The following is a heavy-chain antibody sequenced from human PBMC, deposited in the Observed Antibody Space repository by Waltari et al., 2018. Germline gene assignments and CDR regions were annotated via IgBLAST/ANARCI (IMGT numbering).Heavy chain of an antibody. Sequence: EVQLVESGGGMVTPGGSMSISRVASGFTLGSCRMNWLRQATGKGLELVSSISSSSNYIYYADSVKGRFTISRDNARNSLYLQLNSLRVEDTAVYYCARDRTTVVTGRYWFFDLWGRGTLVTVSS. CDR2: ISSSSNYI. J-gene: IGHJ2*01. CDR1: GFTLGSCR. CDR3: ARDRTTVVTGRYWFFDL. D-gene: IGHD4-17*01. V-gene: IGHV3-21*06.